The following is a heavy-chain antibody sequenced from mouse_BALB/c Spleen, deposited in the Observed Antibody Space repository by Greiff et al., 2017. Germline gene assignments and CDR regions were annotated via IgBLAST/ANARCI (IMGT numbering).Heavy chain of an antibody. CDR3: ASRPSAWFAY. CDR2: ISDGGSYT. Sequence: EVQVVESGGGLVKPGGSLKLSCAASGFTFSDYYMYWVRQTPEKRLEWVATISDGGSYTYYPDSVKGRFTISRDNAKNNLYLQMSSLKSEDTAMYYCASRPSAWFAYWGQGTLVTVSA. J-gene: IGHJ3*01. V-gene: IGHV5-4*02. CDR1: GFTFSDYY.